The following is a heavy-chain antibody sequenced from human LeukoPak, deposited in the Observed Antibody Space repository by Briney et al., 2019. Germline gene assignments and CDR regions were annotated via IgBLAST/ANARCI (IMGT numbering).Heavy chain of an antibody. J-gene: IGHJ4*02. CDR2: IWYDGSNK. Sequence: PGGSLRLSCAASGFTFSSYGMHWVRQAPGKGLEWVAVIWYDGSNKYYADSVKGRFTISRDKSKNTLYLQMNSLRAEDTAVYYCAKDHSVDYDSSGSDYYFDYWGQGTLVTVSS. D-gene: IGHD3-22*01. CDR3: AKDHSVDYDSSGSDYYFDY. V-gene: IGHV3-33*03. CDR1: GFTFSSYG.